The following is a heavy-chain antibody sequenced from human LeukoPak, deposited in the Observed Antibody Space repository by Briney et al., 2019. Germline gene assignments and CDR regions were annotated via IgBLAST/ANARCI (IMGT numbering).Heavy chain of an antibody. CDR2: IYYSGST. Sequence: SETLSLTCTVSGGSISSYYWSWIRQPPGKGLEWIGYIYYSGSTNYNPSLKSRVTISVDTSKSQFSLKLSSVTAADTAVYYCARRGCGGSCYSAFDIWGQGTMVTVSS. V-gene: IGHV4-59*01. CDR1: GGSISSYY. D-gene: IGHD2-15*01. J-gene: IGHJ3*02. CDR3: ARRGCGGSCYSAFDI.